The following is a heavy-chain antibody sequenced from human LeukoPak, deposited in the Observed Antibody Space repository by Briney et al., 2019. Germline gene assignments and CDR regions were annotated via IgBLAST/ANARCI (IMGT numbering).Heavy chain of an antibody. CDR3: ARAGGYGDYGLDY. CDR2: ISYDGSNK. J-gene: IGHJ4*02. V-gene: IGHV3-30-3*01. CDR1: GFTFSSYA. Sequence: GGSLRLPCAASGFTFSSYAMHWVRQAPGKGLEWVAVISYDGSNKYYADSVKGRFTISRDNSKNTLYLQMNSLRAEDTAVYYCARAGGYGDYGLDYWGQGTLVTVSS. D-gene: IGHD4-17*01.